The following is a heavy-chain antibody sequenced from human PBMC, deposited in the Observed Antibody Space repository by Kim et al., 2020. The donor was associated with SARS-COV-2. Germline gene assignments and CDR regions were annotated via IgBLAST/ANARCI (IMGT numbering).Heavy chain of an antibody. CDR1: GFTFRNFG. J-gene: IGHJ4*01. CDR2: ISPTSSHI. CDR3: ARSIPFD. Sequence: GGSLRLSCAASGFTFRNFGMSWVRQAPGKGLEWVASISPTSSHISYADSVRGLFTVTRDNVKNILSLEINSLGAEDTAIYFCARSIPFD. D-gene: IGHD2-2*02. V-gene: IGHV3-21*04.